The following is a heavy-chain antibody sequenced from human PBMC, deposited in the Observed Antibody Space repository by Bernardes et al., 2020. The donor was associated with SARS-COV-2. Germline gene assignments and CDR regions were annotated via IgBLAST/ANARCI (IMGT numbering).Heavy chain of an antibody. D-gene: IGHD2-15*01. Sequence: ASVKVSCKASGYTFTSYGISWVRQAPGQGLEWMGWISAYNGNTNYAQKPQGRVTMTTDTSTSTAYMELRSLRSDDTAVYYCARSYSSGWDLYYYYGMDVWGQGTTVTVSS. CDR2: ISAYNGNT. CDR1: GYTFTSYG. V-gene: IGHV1-18*04. J-gene: IGHJ6*02. CDR3: ARSYSSGWDLYYYYGMDV.